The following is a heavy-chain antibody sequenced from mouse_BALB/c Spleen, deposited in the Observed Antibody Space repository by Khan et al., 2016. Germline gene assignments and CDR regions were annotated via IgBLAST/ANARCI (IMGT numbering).Heavy chain of an antibody. D-gene: IGHD1-1*01. CDR2: FYPGRGSI. CDR3: ARHGSKENAMDY. V-gene: IGHV1-62-2*01. Sequence: QVQLQQPGAGLVKPGASVKLSCKASGYTFTEYIIHWVKQRSGQGLEWIGWFYPGRGSIKYNEKFKDTATLTADKSSSTVYMELSRLTSEDSAVYFCARHGSKENAMDYWGQGTSVTVSS. J-gene: IGHJ4*01. CDR1: GYTFTEYI.